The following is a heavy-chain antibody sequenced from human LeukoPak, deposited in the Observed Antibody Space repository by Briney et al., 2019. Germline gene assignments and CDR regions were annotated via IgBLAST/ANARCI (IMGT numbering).Heavy chain of an antibody. V-gene: IGHV3-9*01. CDR3: TKASSLRIAAAGTNGKSFVC. CDR1: RFTFDYYP. Sequence: QPGGSLRLSCAASRFTFDYYPMHWPPQATGKGREGVSDIDWNSAVIGYEDCVQGRLTISRENAKNSLYLQMNSLRAEETALYYCTKASSLRIAAAGTNGKSFVCWGQGALVTVSS. CDR2: IDWNSAVI. J-gene: IGHJ4*02. D-gene: IGHD6-13*01.